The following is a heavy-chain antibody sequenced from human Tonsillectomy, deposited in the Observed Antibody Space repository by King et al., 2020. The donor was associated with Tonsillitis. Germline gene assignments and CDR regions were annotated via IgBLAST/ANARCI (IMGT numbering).Heavy chain of an antibody. Sequence: VQLQQWGAGLLKPSETLSLTCAVYGGSFSGYYWSWIRQPPGKGLEWIGEINHSGSTNYNPSLKSRVTVSVDTSKNQFSLKLSSVTAADTAVYYCAGGGDGYNRPFDYWGQGTLVTVSS. CDR1: GGSFSGYY. CDR2: INHSGST. CDR3: AGGGDGYNRPFDY. D-gene: IGHD5-24*01. V-gene: IGHV4-34*01. J-gene: IGHJ4*02.